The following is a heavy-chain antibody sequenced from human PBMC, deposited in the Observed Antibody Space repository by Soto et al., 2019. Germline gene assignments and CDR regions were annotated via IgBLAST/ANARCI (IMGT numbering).Heavy chain of an antibody. CDR3: ARHYRGYDSSAVDY. D-gene: IGHD3-22*01. CDR1: GGSISSYY. V-gene: IGHV4-59*08. J-gene: IGHJ4*02. CDR2: IYYSGIT. Sequence: SETLFLTCTVSGGSISSYYWSWIRQPPGKGLEWIGYIYYSGITNYNPSLKSRVTISVDTSKNQFSLKLSSVTAADTAVYYCARHYRGYDSSAVDYWGQGTLVTV.